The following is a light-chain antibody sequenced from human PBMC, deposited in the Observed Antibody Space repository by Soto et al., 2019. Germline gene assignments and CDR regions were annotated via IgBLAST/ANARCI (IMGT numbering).Light chain of an antibody. CDR3: QGYGPSPLYT. CDR2: GAS. CDR1: QSVSSTY. J-gene: IGKJ2*01. Sequence: EIGLTQSPGTLSLSPGERATLSCRASQSVSSTYLAWYQQKPGQAPRLLIFGASSRATGIPDRFSGSGSGTDFTLTISRLEPEDFAVYYCQGYGPSPLYTFGQGTKLEIK. V-gene: IGKV3-20*01.